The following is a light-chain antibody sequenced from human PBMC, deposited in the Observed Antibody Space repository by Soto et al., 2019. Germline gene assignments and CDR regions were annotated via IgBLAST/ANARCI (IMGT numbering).Light chain of an antibody. V-gene: IGLV2-14*01. CDR2: GVS. J-gene: IGLJ1*01. CDR1: SSDVGGYNY. Sequence: QSVLTQPASVSWSPGQSITISCTGTSSDVGGYNYVSWDQHHPGKAPKLMIYGVSNRPSGVSNRFSGSKSGNTASLTMSGLQAEDEADYYCSSYTSSSTPYVFGTGTKVTVL. CDR3: SSYTSSSTPYV.